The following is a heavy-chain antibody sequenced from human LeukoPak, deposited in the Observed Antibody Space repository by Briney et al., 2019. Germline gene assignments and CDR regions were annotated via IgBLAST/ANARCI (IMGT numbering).Heavy chain of an antibody. V-gene: IGHV3-23*01. Sequence: GGSLRLSCAASGFTFSSYAMSWVRQAPGKGLEWVSAISGSGGSTYYADSVKGRFTISRDNSKNALYLQMNSLRAEDTAVYYCAKDQGYCSGGSCPFFDYWGQGTLVTVSS. D-gene: IGHD2-15*01. J-gene: IGHJ4*02. CDR3: AKDQGYCSGGSCPFFDY. CDR2: ISGSGGST. CDR1: GFTFSSYA.